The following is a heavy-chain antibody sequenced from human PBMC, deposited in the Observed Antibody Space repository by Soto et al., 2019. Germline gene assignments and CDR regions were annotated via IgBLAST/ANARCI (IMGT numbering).Heavy chain of an antibody. CDR2: IYHNGHT. CDR3: ARMGTMVRGVVITSPGAFDI. D-gene: IGHD3-10*01. Sequence: PSETLSLTCAVSGGSISNNNWWSWVRQPPGKNLEWLRDIYHNGHTDYNPSLKSRVAMSVDKSKNQFSLNLSSVTAADTAVYYCARMGTMVRGVVITSPGAFDIWGQGTMVTVSS. CDR1: GGSISNNNW. J-gene: IGHJ3*02. V-gene: IGHV4-4*02.